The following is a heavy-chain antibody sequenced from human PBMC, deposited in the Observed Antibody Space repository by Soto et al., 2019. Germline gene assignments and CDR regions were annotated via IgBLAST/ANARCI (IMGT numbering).Heavy chain of an antibody. D-gene: IGHD6-6*01. J-gene: IGHJ4*02. Sequence: GGSLRLSCVASGFNFGNFGMHWVRQAPGKGLEWLTVISNDENIKQDSVRGRFAIARDNSKNTLYLHLTSLRAEDTAIYYCARGLPGVLDYWGQGTLVTVSS. CDR1: GFNFGNFG. CDR2: ISNDENIK. CDR3: ARGLPGVLDY. V-gene: IGHV3-33*01.